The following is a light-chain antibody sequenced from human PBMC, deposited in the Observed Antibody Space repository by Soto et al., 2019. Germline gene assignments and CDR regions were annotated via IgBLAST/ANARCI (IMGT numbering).Light chain of an antibody. Sequence: DIQMTQSPSSLSASVGDRVTITCRASQRVSSYLNWYQQKPGKAPKLLIYAASSLQSGVPSRFSGSGSGTDFTFIISSLQPEDFATYYCQQSYSTPRSFGGGTRWIS. CDR1: QRVSSY. V-gene: IGKV1-39*01. J-gene: IGKJ4*01. CDR2: AAS. CDR3: QQSYSTPRS.